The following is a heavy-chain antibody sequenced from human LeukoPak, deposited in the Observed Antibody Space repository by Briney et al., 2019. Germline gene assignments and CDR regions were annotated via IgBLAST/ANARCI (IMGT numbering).Heavy chain of an antibody. CDR2: IEGDGNRI. D-gene: IGHD7-27*01. V-gene: IGHV3-74*01. J-gene: IGHJ4*02. Sequence: GGSLRLSCAASGFTLSAYWMHWVRQAPGKGLMWVSRIEGDGNRITYADSVKGRFTISRDNAKNTLYLQMNSLRAEDTAVYYCARDVDWGSSHWGQGTLVTVSS. CDR1: GFTLSAYW. CDR3: ARDVDWGSSH.